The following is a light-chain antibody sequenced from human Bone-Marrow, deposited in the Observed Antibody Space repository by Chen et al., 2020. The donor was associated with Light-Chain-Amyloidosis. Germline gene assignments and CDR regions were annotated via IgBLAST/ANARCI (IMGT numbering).Light chain of an antibody. V-gene: IGKV3-20*01. CDR3: QQYRTSPLT. J-gene: IGKJ4*01. CDR1: QTISSNY. Sequence: EIVLTQSPGTLSLSPGEGDNLSCRASQTISSNYLTWYQQKFGQAPRLLIYGSSSRATGIPDRFTGSGSGTDFSLTINRLEPEDFARYYCQQYRTSPLTFGGGTKVEIK. CDR2: GSS.